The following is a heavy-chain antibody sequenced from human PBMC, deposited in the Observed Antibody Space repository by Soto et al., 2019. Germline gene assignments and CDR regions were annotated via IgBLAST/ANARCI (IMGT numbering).Heavy chain of an antibody. CDR2: IYYSGST. Sequence: SETLSLTCTVSGGSISSYYWSWIRQPPGKGLEWIGYIYYSGSTNYNPSLKSRVTISVGTSKNQFSLQLSSVTAADTAVYYCGSGLCHSRLKCYFDYWGQGTLVTVSS. CDR1: GGSISSYY. CDR3: GSGLCHSRLKCYFDY. V-gene: IGHV4-59*01. J-gene: IGHJ4*02.